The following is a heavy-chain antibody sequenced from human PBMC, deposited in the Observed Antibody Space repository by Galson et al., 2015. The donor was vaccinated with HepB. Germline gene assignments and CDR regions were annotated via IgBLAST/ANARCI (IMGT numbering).Heavy chain of an antibody. CDR2: ISGSGGST. J-gene: IGHJ6*02. D-gene: IGHD3-10*01. CDR3: AKGVGSGSYYNDYYYGMDV. Sequence: SLRLSCAASGFTFSSYAMSWVRQAPGKGLEWVSAISGSGGSTYYADSVKGRFTISRDNSKNTLYLQMNSLRAEDTAVYYCAKGVGSGSYYNDYYYGMDVWGQGTTVTVSS. CDR1: GFTFSSYA. V-gene: IGHV3-23*01.